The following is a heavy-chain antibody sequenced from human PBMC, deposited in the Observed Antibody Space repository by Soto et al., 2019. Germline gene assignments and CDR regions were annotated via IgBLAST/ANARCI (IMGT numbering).Heavy chain of an antibody. V-gene: IGHV4-59*01. D-gene: IGHD6-13*01. CDR3: TRGPGIAAL. CDR1: GDSISSYY. CDR2: IYYSGST. J-gene: IGHJ4*02. Sequence: QVQLQESGPGLVKPSETLSLTCTVSGDSISSYYWSWIRQPPGKGLEWIGYIYYSGSTNYNPSLKSRVTLSVDTSKNQFSLQLSSVTAAVTAVYYCTRGPGIAALWCQGTRVTVSS.